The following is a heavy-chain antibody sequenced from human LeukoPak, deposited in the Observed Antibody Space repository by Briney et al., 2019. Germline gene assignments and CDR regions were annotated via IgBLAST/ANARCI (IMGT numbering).Heavy chain of an antibody. V-gene: IGHV1-2*02. CDR1: RYTFTGYY. Sequence: ASVKVSCKASRYTFTGYYMHWVRQAPGQGLEWMGWINPNSGGTNYAQKFQGRVTMTRDTSISTAYMELSRLRSDDTAVYYCAFSRGYGDYVYFQHWGQGTLVTVSS. CDR2: INPNSGGT. CDR3: AFSRGYGDYVYFQH. J-gene: IGHJ1*01. D-gene: IGHD4-17*01.